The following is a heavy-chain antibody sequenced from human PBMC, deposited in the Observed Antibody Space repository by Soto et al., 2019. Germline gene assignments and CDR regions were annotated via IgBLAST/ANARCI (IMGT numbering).Heavy chain of an antibody. CDR2: ISGSGGST. CDR1: GFTFSSYA. V-gene: IGHV3-23*01. J-gene: IGHJ4*02. D-gene: IGHD3-10*01. Sequence: VGSLRLSCAASGFTFSSYAMSWVRQAPGKGLEWVSAISGSGGSTYYAASVKGRFTISRDNSKNTLYLQMNSLRAEDTAVYYCASITMVRGADYWGQGTLVTVSS. CDR3: ASITMVRGADY.